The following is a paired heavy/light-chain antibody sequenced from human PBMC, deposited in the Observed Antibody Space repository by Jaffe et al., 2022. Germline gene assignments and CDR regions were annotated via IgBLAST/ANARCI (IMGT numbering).Heavy chain of an antibody. CDR1: GFTFDDYA. J-gene: IGHJ3*02. CDR2: ISWNSGGI. D-gene: IGHD5-12*01. V-gene: IGHV3-9*01. CDR3: AKDRCGYDSDAFDM. Sequence: EEQLVESGGGLVQSGRSLRLSCAASGFTFDDYAMHWVRQAPGKGLEWVSGISWNSGGIGYADSVKGRFTISRDSAKKSVYFQMKSQRPEATALYYCAKDRCGYDSDAFDMWGQGTMVTVSS.
Light chain of an antibody. CDR3: SSHAGSNSVI. V-gene: IGLV2-8*01. J-gene: IGLJ2*01. CDR1: SSDVGGYNY. CDR2: EVS. Sequence: QSALTQPPSASGSPGQSVTISCTGTSSDVGGYNYVSWYQQHPGKAPKLMIYEVSKRPSGVPDRFSGSKSGNTASLTVSGLQSEDEADYYCSSHAGSNSVIFGGGTKLTVL.